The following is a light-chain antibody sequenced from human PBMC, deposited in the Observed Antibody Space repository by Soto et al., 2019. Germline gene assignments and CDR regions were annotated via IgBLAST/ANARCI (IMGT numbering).Light chain of an antibody. CDR2: AAS. V-gene: IGKV1-17*01. CDR1: QGIRND. J-gene: IGKJ1*01. CDR3: LKVSGHPRT. Sequence: DIQMTQSPSSLSASVGDRVTIACRASQGIRNDLGWYQQKPGTAPKRLIYAASSLQGGVPSTISGSGYGRGFTLKSSGLQSGDFAPCYCLKVSGHPRTFGQGTKLEIK.